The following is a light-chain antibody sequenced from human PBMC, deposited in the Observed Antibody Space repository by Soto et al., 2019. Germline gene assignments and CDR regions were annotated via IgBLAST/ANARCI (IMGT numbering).Light chain of an antibody. CDR3: CSYAGRSTVI. CDR2: EGN. V-gene: IGLV2-23*01. CDR1: SGDIGTYYL. Sequence: QSALTQPASVYGSPGQSITISCTGTSGDIGTYYLVSWYQQHPGRAPKLIIFEGNKRPSGVSNRFSASKSGNTASLAISGLQAEDEADYHCCSYAGRSTVICGGGTKLTVL. J-gene: IGLJ2*01.